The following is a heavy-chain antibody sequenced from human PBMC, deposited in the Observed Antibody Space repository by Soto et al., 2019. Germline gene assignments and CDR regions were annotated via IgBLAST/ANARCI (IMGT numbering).Heavy chain of an antibody. V-gene: IGHV3-74*01. Sequence: EVQLVESGGGLVQPGGSLRLSCAASGFTFSGSWMHWVRQAPGKGLVWVSRINGDGTGTSYADFVKGRFTISRDDAKNTLFLQMNGLRAEDTAVYYCARGMFGSGTANDYWCQGTLVTVCS. D-gene: IGHD3-10*01. J-gene: IGHJ4*02. CDR1: GFTFSGSW. CDR3: ARGMFGSGTANDY. CDR2: INGDGTGT.